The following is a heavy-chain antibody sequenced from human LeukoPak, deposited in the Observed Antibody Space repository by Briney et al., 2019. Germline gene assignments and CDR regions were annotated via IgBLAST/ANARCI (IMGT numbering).Heavy chain of an antibody. CDR2: INTNTGNP. Sequence: GASVRVSCKASGYTFTGYYMHWVRQAPGQGLEWMGWINTNTGNPTYAQGFTGRFVFSLDTSVSTAYLQISSLKAEDTAVYYCARDYCSGGSCYLIDYWGQGTLVTVSS. V-gene: IGHV7-4-1*02. CDR1: GYTFTGYY. D-gene: IGHD2-15*01. J-gene: IGHJ4*02. CDR3: ARDYCSGGSCYLIDY.